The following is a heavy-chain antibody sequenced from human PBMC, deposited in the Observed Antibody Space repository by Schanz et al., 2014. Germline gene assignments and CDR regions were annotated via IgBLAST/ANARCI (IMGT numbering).Heavy chain of an antibody. V-gene: IGHV4-34*01. J-gene: IGHJ6*02. CDR1: GGSFSGYY. Sequence: QVQLQQWGAGLLKPSETLSLTCAVSGGSFSGYYWSWIRQPPDTGLEWIGEINQSGDTNYNPSLKSRVTISVDTPNTQSSLKQGSGTAADTAVYYCAREEMFRDIAKAPAAADVWGQGTTVIVSS. CDR2: INQSGDT. D-gene: IGHD2-2*01. CDR3: AREEMFRDIAKAPAAADV.